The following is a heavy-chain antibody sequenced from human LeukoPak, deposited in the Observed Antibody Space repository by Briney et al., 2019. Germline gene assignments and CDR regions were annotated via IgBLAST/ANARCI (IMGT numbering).Heavy chain of an antibody. J-gene: IGHJ5*02. Sequence: SETLSLTCTVSGGSISSYYWSWIRQPPGKGLEWIGYIYHSGSTYYNPSLKSRVTISVDRSKNQFSLKLSSVTAADTAVYYCARDRVSVRCSSTSCYTDWFDPWGQGTLVTVSS. CDR2: IYHSGST. V-gene: IGHV4-59*12. CDR1: GGSISSYY. D-gene: IGHD2-2*02. CDR3: ARDRVSVRCSSTSCYTDWFDP.